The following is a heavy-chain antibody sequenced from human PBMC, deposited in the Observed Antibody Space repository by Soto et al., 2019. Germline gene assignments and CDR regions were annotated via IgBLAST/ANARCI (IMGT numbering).Heavy chain of an antibody. CDR2: FDPEDGET. D-gene: IGHD3-22*01. J-gene: IGHJ3*02. V-gene: IGHV1-24*01. CDR3: ATIVPITMIVVVRHVDAFDI. Sequence: ASVKVSCKVSGYTLTELSMHWVRQAPGKGLEWMGGFDPEDGETIYAQKFQGRVTMTEDTSTDTAYMGLSSLRSEDTAVYYCATIVPITMIVVVRHVDAFDIWGQGTMVTVSS. CDR1: GYTLTELS.